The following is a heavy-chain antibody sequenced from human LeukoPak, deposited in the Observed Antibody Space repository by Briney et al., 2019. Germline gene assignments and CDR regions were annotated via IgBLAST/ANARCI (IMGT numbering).Heavy chain of an antibody. V-gene: IGHV1-46*01. CDR3: ARGRWTAHTVGYYFDS. Sequence: ASVKVSCKASGYTFTSYYMYWVRQAPGQGLEWMGIINPSGDNTNYAQKFQGRVTITRDTSTNTAYMELISLRSEDMAVYYCARGRWTAHTVGYYFDSWGQGTLVTVSS. D-gene: IGHD2-21*02. CDR1: GYTFTSYY. J-gene: IGHJ4*02. CDR2: INPSGDNT.